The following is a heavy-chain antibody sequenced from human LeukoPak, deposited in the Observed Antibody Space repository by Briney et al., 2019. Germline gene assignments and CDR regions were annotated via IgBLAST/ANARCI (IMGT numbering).Heavy chain of an antibody. V-gene: IGHV1-69*01. CDR3: ARVRRWLQDRKGAFDY. CDR2: IIPIFGTA. CDR1: GGTFSSYA. D-gene: IGHD5-24*01. Sequence: SVKVSCXASGGTFSSYAISWVRLAPGQGLEWMGGIIPIFGTANYAQKFQGRVTITADESTSTAYMELSSLRSEDTAVYYCARVRRWLQDRKGAFDYWGQGTLVTVSS. J-gene: IGHJ4*02.